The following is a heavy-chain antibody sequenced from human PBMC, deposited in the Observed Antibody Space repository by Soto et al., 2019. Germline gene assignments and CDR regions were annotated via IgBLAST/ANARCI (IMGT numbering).Heavy chain of an antibody. D-gene: IGHD3-10*01. CDR2: IIPILSMS. V-gene: IGHV1-69*02. CDR1: GGTFSSYT. J-gene: IGHJ4*02. CDR3: ARSYGSGSRPFDY. Sequence: QVQLVQSGAEVKNPGSSVRVSCKASGGTFSSYTLNWVRQAPGQGLEWMGRIIPILSMSTYAQKFQGRVSIIADKSTTTAYMTLSCLRSDDTAIYYCARSYGSGSRPFDYWGQGTLVTVSS.